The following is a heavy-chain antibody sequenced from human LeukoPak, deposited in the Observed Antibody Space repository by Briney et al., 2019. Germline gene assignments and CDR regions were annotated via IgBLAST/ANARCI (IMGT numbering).Heavy chain of an antibody. J-gene: IGHJ6*02. V-gene: IGHV3-7*05. CDR2: IKQDGSEK. CDR3: VSGYYGMDV. D-gene: IGHD3-10*01. Sequence: GGTLRLSCAASGFTFSSDCMSWVRHAPGQGLEWVANIKQDGSEKYYVDSVKGQFTISGDNAKNSLYLQMNSLRAEDTVVYYCVSGYYGMDVWGQGTTVTVSS. CDR1: GFTFSSDC.